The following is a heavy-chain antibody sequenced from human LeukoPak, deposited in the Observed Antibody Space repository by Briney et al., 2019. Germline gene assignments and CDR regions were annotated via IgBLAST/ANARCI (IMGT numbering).Heavy chain of an antibody. CDR1: GGSISSGGYY. CDR2: IYYSGST. V-gene: IGHV4-30-4*01. J-gene: IGHJ5*02. CDR3: ARELRWYPSRFDP. Sequence: SETLSLTCTVSGGSISSGGYYWSWIRQPPGKGLEWIGYIYYSGSTYYSPSLKSRVTISVDTSKNQFSLKLSSVTAADTAVYYCARELRWYPSRFDPWGQGTLVTVSS. D-gene: IGHD4-23*01.